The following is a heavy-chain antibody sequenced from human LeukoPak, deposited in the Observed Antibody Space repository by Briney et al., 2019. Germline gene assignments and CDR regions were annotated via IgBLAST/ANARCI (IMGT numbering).Heavy chain of an antibody. CDR2: IGTAGDP. D-gene: IGHD6-19*01. J-gene: IGHJ4*02. CDR1: GFTFSSYD. Sequence: QTGGSLRLSCAASGFTFSSYDMHWVRQATGKGLEWVSAIGTAGDPYYPGYVKGRFTISRENAKNSLYLQMSSLRAGDTAVYYCARGSSGPRGYFDYWGQGTLVTVSS. V-gene: IGHV3-13*05. CDR3: ARGSSGPRGYFDY.